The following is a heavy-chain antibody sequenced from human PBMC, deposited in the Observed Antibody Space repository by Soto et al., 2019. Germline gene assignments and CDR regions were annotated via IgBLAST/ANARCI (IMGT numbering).Heavy chain of an antibody. J-gene: IGHJ4*02. CDR1: GFTFSSYG. D-gene: IGHD2-15*01. CDR3: ATAVVVAATEFDY. Sequence: QVQLVESGGGVVQPGRSLRLSCAASGFTFSSYGMHWVRQAPGKGLEWVAVISYDGSNKYYADSVKGRFTISRDNSKNTLYLQMNSLRAEDTAVYYCATAVVVAATEFDYWGQGTLVTVSS. V-gene: IGHV3-30*03. CDR2: ISYDGSNK.